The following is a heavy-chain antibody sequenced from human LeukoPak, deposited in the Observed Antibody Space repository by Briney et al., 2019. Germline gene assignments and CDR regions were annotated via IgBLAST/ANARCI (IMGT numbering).Heavy chain of an antibody. CDR2: IYHSGST. J-gene: IGHJ4*02. CDR1: GGSISSSNW. Sequence: SGTLSLTCAVSGGSISSSNWWSWVRQPPGKGLEWIGEIYHSGSTNYNPSLKSRVTISVDKSKNQFSLKLSSVTAADTAVYYCARDPYYYDSSGYGYWGQGTLVTVSS. CDR3: ARDPYYYDSSGYGY. D-gene: IGHD3-22*01. V-gene: IGHV4-4*02.